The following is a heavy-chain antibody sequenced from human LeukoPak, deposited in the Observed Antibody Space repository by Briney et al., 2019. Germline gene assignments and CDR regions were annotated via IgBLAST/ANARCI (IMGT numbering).Heavy chain of an antibody. V-gene: IGHV4-59*01. Sequence: SETLSLTCTVSSGSISSYYWSWIRQPTGKGLQWIGYIYYSGSTNYNPSLKSRVTISVDTSKNQFSLRLTSVTAADTAVYYCARSLAYGDSDYWGQGTLLTVSS. CDR1: SGSISSYY. CDR3: ARSLAYGDSDY. CDR2: IYYSGST. D-gene: IGHD4-17*01. J-gene: IGHJ4*02.